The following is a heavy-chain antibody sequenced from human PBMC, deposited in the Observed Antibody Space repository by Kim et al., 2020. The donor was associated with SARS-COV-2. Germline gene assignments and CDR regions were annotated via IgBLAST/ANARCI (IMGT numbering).Heavy chain of an antibody. J-gene: IGHJ4*02. D-gene: IGHD6-19*01. CDR2: ISSSSSYT. CDR1: GFIFSDYY. CDR3: ARRQLGSAGWYFDY. V-gene: IGHV3-11*03. Sequence: GGSLRLSCAASGFIFSDYYMSWIRQAPGKGLEWISYISSSSSYTNYADSVRGRLTISRDNAKSSLYLQLNSLRADDTAVYCCARRQLGSAGWYFDYWGQGILVTVSS.